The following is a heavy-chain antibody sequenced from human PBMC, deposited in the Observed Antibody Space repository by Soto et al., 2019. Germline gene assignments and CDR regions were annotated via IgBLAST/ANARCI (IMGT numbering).Heavy chain of an antibody. Sequence: QVQLLESGGGVVQPGGSLRLSCEVSGFNFSGYGMNWVRQAPGKGLEWLAFSSIDGVNKYNAESVKGRFTISRDNSKNTLYLQMNSLREGDTGVYYCARARRSSSWTTNAWGPGTLVTVSS. CDR1: GFNFSGYG. J-gene: IGHJ5*02. D-gene: IGHD6-6*01. CDR2: SSIDGVNK. V-gene: IGHV3-30*05. CDR3: ARARRSSSWTTNA.